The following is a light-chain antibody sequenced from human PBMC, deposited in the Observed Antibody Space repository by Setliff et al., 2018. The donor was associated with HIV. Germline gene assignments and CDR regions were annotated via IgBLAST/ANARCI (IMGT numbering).Light chain of an antibody. J-gene: IGLJ1*01. V-gene: IGLV1-40*01. CDR1: SSNIGPGYD. CDR2: GNS. Sequence: SVLTQPPSVSGAPGQRVTISCTGSSSNIGPGYDVHWYQQVPGTAPKRLIYGNSNRPSGVPERFSASKSGTSASLTITGLQAEDEGDYYCQSYDSTLSGFYVFGTGTKVTVL. CDR3: QSYDSTLSGFYV.